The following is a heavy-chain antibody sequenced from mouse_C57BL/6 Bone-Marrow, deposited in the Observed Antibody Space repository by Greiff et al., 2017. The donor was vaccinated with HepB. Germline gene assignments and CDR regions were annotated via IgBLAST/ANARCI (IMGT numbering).Heavy chain of an antibody. J-gene: IGHJ2*01. V-gene: IGHV14-4*01. CDR1: GFNIKDDY. D-gene: IGHD1-1*01. CDR3: TRGVTTVVAHFDY. Sequence: EVQLQQSGAELVRPGASVKLSCTASGFNIKDDYMHWVKQRPEQGLEWIGWIDPENGDTEYASKFQGKATITADTSSNTAYLQLSSLTSEDTAVYYCTRGVTTVVAHFDYWGQGTTLTVSS. CDR2: IDPENGDT.